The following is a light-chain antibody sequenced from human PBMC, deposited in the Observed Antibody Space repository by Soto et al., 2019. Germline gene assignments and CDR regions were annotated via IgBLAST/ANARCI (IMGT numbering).Light chain of an antibody. CDR2: AAS. CDR3: QQTYSTPIT. V-gene: IGKV1-39*01. CDR1: QSISSY. Sequence: DIPMTQSPSSLSASVGDRVTITCRASQSISSYLNWYQQKPGKAPKLLIYAASSLLSGVPSRFSGSGSGTDFTLTISSLQPEDFASYYCQQTYSTPITFGQGTRLEIK. J-gene: IGKJ5*01.